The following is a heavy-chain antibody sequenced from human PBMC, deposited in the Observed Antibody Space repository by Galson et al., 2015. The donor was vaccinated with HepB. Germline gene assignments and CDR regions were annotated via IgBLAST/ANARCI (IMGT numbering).Heavy chain of an antibody. V-gene: IGHV3-7*03. CDR2: IKYDGTEK. J-gene: IGHJ4*02. CDR1: GFIFSDYW. D-gene: IGHD1-26*01. CDR3: ARGEVGGFDY. Sequence: SLRLSCAVSGFIFSDYWMNWVRQAPGKGLEWVATIKYDGTEKYYVDSVKGRFTISRDNAKNSVYLQMNNLRVEDTALYYCARGEVGGFDYWGQGTLVTVSS.